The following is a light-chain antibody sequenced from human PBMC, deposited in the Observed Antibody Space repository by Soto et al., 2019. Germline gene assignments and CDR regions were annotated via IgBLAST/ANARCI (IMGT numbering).Light chain of an antibody. J-gene: IGKJ1*01. CDR1: QSISSY. CDR3: QQSYSTPRT. V-gene: IGKV1-39*01. CDR2: AAS. Sequence: DIQMTQSPSSLSASVGDRVTITCRASQSISSYLNWYQQKPGKAPKLLIYAASSLQSGVPSRFSGSGSGTDFTLTISSLQPEDFATYYCQQSYSTPRTFGQGTKVKVE.